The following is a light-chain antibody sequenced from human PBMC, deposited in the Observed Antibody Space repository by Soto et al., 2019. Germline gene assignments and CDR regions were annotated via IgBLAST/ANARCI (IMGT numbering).Light chain of an antibody. V-gene: IGKV1-33*01. CDR2: DAS. CDR3: QQYDNLLT. CDR1: QDISNY. J-gene: IGKJ4*01. Sequence: DIQMTQSPSSLSASVGDRVTITFQASQDISNYLYWYQQKPGKAPKLLIYDASNLETGVPSRFSGSGSGTDFTFTISSLQPEDIATYYCQQYDNLLTFGGGTKVDIK.